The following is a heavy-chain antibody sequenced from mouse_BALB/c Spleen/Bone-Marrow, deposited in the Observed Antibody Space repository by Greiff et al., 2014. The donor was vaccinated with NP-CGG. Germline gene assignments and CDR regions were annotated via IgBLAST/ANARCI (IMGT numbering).Heavy chain of an antibody. J-gene: IGHJ3*01. CDR3: ARGVYCDYDGGAWFAY. CDR2: IFPGDGST. CDR1: GYTFTSYD. Sequence: VQLQQSGAELVKPGASVKLSCKASGYTFTSYDINWVRQRPEQGLEWIGWIFPGDGSTKYNEKFKGKATLTTDKSSSTAYMQLSRLTSEDSAVYFCARGVYCDYDGGAWFAYWGQGTLVTVSA. D-gene: IGHD2-4*01. V-gene: IGHV1S56*01.